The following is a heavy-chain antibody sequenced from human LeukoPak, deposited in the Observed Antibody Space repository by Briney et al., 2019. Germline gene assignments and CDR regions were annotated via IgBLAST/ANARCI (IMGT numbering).Heavy chain of an antibody. V-gene: IGHV1-69*01. D-gene: IGHD3-3*01. CDR2: IIPIFGTA. J-gene: IGHJ3*02. CDR3: ARDASSLILEWLSPPTAFDI. CDR1: GGTFSSYA. Sequence: GASVKVSCKASGGTFSSYAISWVRQAPGQGLERMGGIIPIFGTANYAQKFQGRVTITADESTSTAYMELSSLRSEDTAVYYCARDASSLILEWLSPPTAFDIWGQGTMVTASS.